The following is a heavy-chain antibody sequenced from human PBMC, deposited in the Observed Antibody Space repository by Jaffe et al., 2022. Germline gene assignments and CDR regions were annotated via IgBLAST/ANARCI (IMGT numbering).Heavy chain of an antibody. D-gene: IGHD3-16*01. J-gene: IGHJ4*02. CDR2: ISGSGGST. CDR1: GFTFSSYA. V-gene: IGHV3-23*01. Sequence: EVQLLESGGGLVQPGGSLRLSCAASGFTFSSYAMSWVRQAPGKGLEWVSAISGSGGSTYYADSVKGRFTISRDNSKNTLYLQMNSLRAEDTAVYYCAKDRPRGGYIWGSYAHYWGQGTLVTVSS. CDR3: AKDRPRGGYIWGSYAHY.